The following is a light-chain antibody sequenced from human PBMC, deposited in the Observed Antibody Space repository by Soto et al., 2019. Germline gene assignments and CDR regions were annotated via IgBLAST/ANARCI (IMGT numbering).Light chain of an antibody. Sequence: QSVLTQPASVSGSPGQSITISCTGTSSDVGGYNYVSWYQQHPGKAPKLMIYEVSNRPSGLSNRFSGSKSGNTASLTISGLQAEDEADYYCCSYTSSTTYVVGTGTKLTVL. V-gene: IGLV2-14*01. CDR1: SSDVGGYNY. CDR3: CSYTSSTTYV. J-gene: IGLJ1*01. CDR2: EVS.